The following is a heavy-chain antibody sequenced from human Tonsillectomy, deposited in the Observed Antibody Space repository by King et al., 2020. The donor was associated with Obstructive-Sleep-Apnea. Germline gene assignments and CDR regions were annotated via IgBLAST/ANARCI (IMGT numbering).Heavy chain of an antibody. D-gene: IGHD2-21*02. Sequence: QLQESGPGLVKPSQTLSLTCTVSGGSISSGGYYWSWIRQHPGKGLEWIGYIYYSGSTYYNPSLKSRVTISVDTSKNQFSLKLSSVTAADTAVYYCAGDLASYCGGDCYSRYFDLWGRGTLVTVSS. J-gene: IGHJ2*01. CDR3: AGDLASYCGGDCYSRYFDL. CDR2: IYYSGST. CDR1: GGSISSGGYY. V-gene: IGHV4-31*03.